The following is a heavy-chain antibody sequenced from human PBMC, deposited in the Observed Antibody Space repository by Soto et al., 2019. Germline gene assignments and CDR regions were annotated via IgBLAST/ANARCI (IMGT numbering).Heavy chain of an antibody. CDR3: ARTYSSGWYGWFDP. D-gene: IGHD6-19*01. V-gene: IGHV4-34*01. Sequence: SETLSLTCAVYGGSFSGYYWSWIRQPPGKGLEWIGEINHSGSTNYNPSLKSRVTISVDTSKNQFSLKLSSVTAADTAVYYCARTYSSGWYGWFDPWGQGTLVTVSS. CDR1: GGSFSGYY. CDR2: INHSGST. J-gene: IGHJ5*02.